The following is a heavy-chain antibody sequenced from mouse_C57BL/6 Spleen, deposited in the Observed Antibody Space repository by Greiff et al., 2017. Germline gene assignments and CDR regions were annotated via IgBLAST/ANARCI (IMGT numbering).Heavy chain of an antibody. V-gene: IGHV1-80*01. Sequence: QVQLQQSGAELVKPGASVKISCKASGYAFSSYWMNWVKQRPGKGLEWIGQIYPGDGDTNYNGKFKGKATLTADKSSSTAYMQLSSLTSEDSAVYFCAKIYYYGSSYPDYYAMDYWGQGTSVTVSS. CDR3: AKIYYYGSSYPDYYAMDY. D-gene: IGHD1-1*01. CDR2: IYPGDGDT. CDR1: GYAFSSYW. J-gene: IGHJ4*01.